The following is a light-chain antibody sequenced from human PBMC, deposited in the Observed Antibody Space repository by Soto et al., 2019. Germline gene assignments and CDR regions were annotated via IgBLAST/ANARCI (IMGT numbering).Light chain of an antibody. CDR1: QSVSSSY. CDR2: DTS. Sequence: EIVLTQSPGTLSLSPGERATLSCRASQSVSSSYLAWYQQKPGQAPRLLIYDTSSRATGIPDRFSGSVSGTDFTLAITRLEPDDFAVYYCQQCGSSPSFGQGTKVELK. CDR3: QQCGSSPS. J-gene: IGKJ1*01. V-gene: IGKV3-20*01.